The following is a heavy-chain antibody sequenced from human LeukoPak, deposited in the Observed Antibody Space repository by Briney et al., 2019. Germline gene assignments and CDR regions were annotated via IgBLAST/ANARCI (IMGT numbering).Heavy chain of an antibody. CDR1: GYTFTSYG. D-gene: IGHD3-9*01. V-gene: IGHV1-18*01. J-gene: IGHJ4*02. Sequence: ASVKVSCKASGYTFTSYGISWVRQAPGQGLEWMGWISAYNGNTNYAQKLQGRVTVTTDTSTSTAYMELRSLRSDDTAVYYCARERHYDILTGYSYYFDYWGQGTLVTVSS. CDR3: ARERHYDILTGYSYYFDY. CDR2: ISAYNGNT.